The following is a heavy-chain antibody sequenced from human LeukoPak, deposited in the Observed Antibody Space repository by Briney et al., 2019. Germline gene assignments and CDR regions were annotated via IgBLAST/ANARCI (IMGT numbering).Heavy chain of an antibody. J-gene: IGHJ4*02. CDR3: AREGQWPTQVFDY. D-gene: IGHD6-19*01. Sequence: PGGSLRLSCAASGFTFSSHAMTWVRQAPGKGLEWVSSISSSSSYIYYADSVKGRFTISRDNAKNSLYLQMNSLRAEDTAVYYCAREGQWPTQVFDYWGQGTLVTVSS. V-gene: IGHV3-21*01. CDR2: ISSSSSYI. CDR1: GFTFSSHA.